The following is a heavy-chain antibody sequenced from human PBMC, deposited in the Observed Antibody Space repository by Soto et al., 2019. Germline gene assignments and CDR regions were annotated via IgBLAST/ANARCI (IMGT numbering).Heavy chain of an antibody. CDR3: ARVGDILTGYYPKDY. J-gene: IGHJ4*02. CDR1: GGSFSGYY. CDR2: INHSGST. D-gene: IGHD3-9*01. Sequence: QVQLQQWGAGLLKPSETLSLTCAVYGGSFSGYYWSWIRQPPGKGLEWIGEINHSGSTNYNPSLKSRVTISVDTSKNKFSLKLSSVTAADTAVYYCARVGDILTGYYPKDYWGQGTLVTVSS. V-gene: IGHV4-34*01.